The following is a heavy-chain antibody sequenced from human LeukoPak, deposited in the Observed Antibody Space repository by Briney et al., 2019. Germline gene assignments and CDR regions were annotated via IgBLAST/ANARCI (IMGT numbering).Heavy chain of an antibody. Sequence: GGSLRLSCAASGFTFSSYSMNWVRQAPGKGLEWVSYISSSSSTIYYADSVKGRFTISRDNAKDSLYPQMNSLRAEDTAVYYCARTGIAAAGTALYMDVWGKGTTVTVSS. CDR3: ARTGIAAAGTALYMDV. CDR1: GFTFSSYS. CDR2: ISSSSSTI. V-gene: IGHV3-48*04. D-gene: IGHD6-13*01. J-gene: IGHJ6*03.